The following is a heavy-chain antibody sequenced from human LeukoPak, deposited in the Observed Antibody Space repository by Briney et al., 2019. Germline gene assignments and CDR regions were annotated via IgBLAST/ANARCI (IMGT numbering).Heavy chain of an antibody. J-gene: IGHJ5*02. CDR2: VSGSGGRSST. D-gene: IGHD6-13*01. CDR3: AKDIAASGLPRIFHL. CDR1: GFTFSNYV. Sequence: PGGSLRLSCGASGFTFSNYVMSWVRQAPWKGLEWVSGVSGSGGRSSTYYADSVKGRFTISRDNAKNTMYLQMNSLSAEDTAVYYCAKDIAASGLPRIFHLWGQGTLVTVSS. V-gene: IGHV3-23*01.